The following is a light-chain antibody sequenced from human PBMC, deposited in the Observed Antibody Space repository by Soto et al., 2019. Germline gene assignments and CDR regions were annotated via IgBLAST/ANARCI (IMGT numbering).Light chain of an antibody. Sequence: QSALTQPASVSGSPRQSITISCTGTNSDVGSYNLVSWFQQHPGKAPKLVIYEVTKRPSGVSDRFSGSKSGNTASLTISGLQAEDAADYYCFSYAGDSVYVFGTGTKVTVL. CDR1: NSDVGSYNL. CDR3: FSYAGDSVYV. CDR2: EVT. V-gene: IGLV2-23*02. J-gene: IGLJ1*01.